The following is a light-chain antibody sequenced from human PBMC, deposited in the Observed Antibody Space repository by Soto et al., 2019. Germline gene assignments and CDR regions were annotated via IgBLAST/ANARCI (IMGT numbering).Light chain of an antibody. CDR2: KAS. CDR1: QTISSW. J-gene: IGKJ1*01. V-gene: IGKV1-5*03. CDR3: QQYNSYSRT. Sequence: DIQMTQSPSTLSGSVGDRVTITCRASQTISSWLAWYQQKPGKAPKLLIYKASTLKSGVPSRVSGSGSGTEVTLTISSLQPDDFATYYGQQYNSYSRTFGQGTKVDI.